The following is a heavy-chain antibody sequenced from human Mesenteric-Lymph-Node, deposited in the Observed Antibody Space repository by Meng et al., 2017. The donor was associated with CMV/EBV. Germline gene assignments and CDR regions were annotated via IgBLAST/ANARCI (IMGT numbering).Heavy chain of an antibody. CDR1: GFTFSSYS. D-gene: IGHD2-21*01. CDR2: ISSSSSTI. J-gene: IGHJ6*02. V-gene: IGHV3-48*04. Sequence: GESLKISCAASGFTFSSYSMNWVRQAPGKGLEWVSYISSSSSTIYYADSVKGRFTISRDNAKNSLYLQMNSLRAEDTAVYYCARDLHCGGYCYPPGMDVWGQGTTVTVSS. CDR3: ARDLHCGGYCYPPGMDV.